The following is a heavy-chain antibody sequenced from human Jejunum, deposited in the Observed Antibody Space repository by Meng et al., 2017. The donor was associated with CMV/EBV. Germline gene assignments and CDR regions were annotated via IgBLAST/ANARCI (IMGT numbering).Heavy chain of an antibody. CDR2: VDPEDGET. CDR1: GNTYTDHY. D-gene: IGHD1-26*01. Sequence: CKISGNTYTDHYIPWIKEAPGKGLEWMGLVDPEDGETRYADKSQDRVTISADTSTKTIYVDLSSLRSEDTAVYFCALGLYSSSWYFDLWGRGTLVTVSS. V-gene: IGHV1-69-2*01. CDR3: ALGLYSSSWYFDL. J-gene: IGHJ2*01.